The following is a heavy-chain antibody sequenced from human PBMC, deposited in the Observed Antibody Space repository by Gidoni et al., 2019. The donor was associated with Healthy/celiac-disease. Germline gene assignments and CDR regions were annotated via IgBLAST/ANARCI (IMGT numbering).Heavy chain of an antibody. CDR1: GCSLSTSGVG. J-gene: IGHJ6*02. CDR2: IDWDDDR. D-gene: IGHD6-19*01. CDR3: AHSQRVAGTFDGMDV. Sequence: QLTLKESGPTLVKPTQTLTLTCTFSGCSLSTSGVGVGWFRQPPGKALEWLALIDWDDDRRYSPSLKSRLTITKDTSKNQVVLTMTKMNPVDTATYDCAHSQRVAGTFDGMDVWGQGTTVTVSS. V-gene: IGHV2-5*02.